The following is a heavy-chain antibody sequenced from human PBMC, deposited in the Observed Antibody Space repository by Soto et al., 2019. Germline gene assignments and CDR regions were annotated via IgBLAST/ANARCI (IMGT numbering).Heavy chain of an antibody. V-gene: IGHV3-30*18. D-gene: IGHD6-6*01. CDR2: ISYDGSNK. Sequence: GGSLRLSCAASGFTFSSYGMHWVRQAPGKGLEWVAVISYDGSNKYYADSVKGRFTISRDNSKNTLYLQMNSLRAEDTAVYYCAKESVKYSSSSNWFDPWGQGTLVTVSS. CDR3: AKESVKYSSSSNWFDP. J-gene: IGHJ5*02. CDR1: GFTFSSYG.